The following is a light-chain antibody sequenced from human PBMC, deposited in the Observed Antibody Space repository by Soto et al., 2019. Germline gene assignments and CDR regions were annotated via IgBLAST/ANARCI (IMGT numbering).Light chain of an antibody. CDR1: SSDVGAYNF. J-gene: IGLJ1*01. V-gene: IGLV2-14*03. CDR3: CSYTISRTYV. Sequence: QSALTQPASVSGSPGQSITISCTGTSSDVGAYNFVSWHQQHPGKAPKLIIYNVYDRPSGISYRFSGSKSGNTASLTISGLQGEDEADYYCCSYTISRTYVFGTGTKLTVL. CDR2: NVY.